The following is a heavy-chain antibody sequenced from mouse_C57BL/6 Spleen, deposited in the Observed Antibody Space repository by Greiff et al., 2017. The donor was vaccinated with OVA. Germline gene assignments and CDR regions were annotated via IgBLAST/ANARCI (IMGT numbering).Heavy chain of an antibody. CDR2: IDPSDSET. Sequence: VKLQQPGAELVRPGSSVKLSCKASGYTFTSYWMHWVKQRPIQGLEWIGNIDPSDSETHYNQKFKDKATLTVDKSSSTAYMQLSSLTSEDSAVYYCARDTTVVATDYAMDYWGQGTSVTVSS. CDR1: GYTFTSYW. CDR3: ARDTTVVATDYAMDY. V-gene: IGHV1-52*01. D-gene: IGHD1-1*01. J-gene: IGHJ4*01.